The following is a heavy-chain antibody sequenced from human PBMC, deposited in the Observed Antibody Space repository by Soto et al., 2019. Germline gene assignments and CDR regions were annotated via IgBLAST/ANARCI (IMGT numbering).Heavy chain of an antibody. Sequence: ASVKVSCKASGYTFTSYDINWVRQATGQGLEWMGWMNPNSGNTGYAQKFQGRVTMTRNTSISTAYMELSSLRSEDTAVYYCATTRPYYDFWSGYPRSPNYYMYVWGKGTTVTVSS. CDR3: ATTRPYYDFWSGYPRSPNYYMYV. D-gene: IGHD3-3*01. J-gene: IGHJ6*03. CDR1: GYTFTSYD. CDR2: MNPNSGNT. V-gene: IGHV1-8*01.